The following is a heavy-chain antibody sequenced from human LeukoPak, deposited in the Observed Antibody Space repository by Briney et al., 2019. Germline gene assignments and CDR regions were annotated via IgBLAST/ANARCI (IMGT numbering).Heavy chain of an antibody. V-gene: IGHV3-23*01. CDR3: AKEYSGSFSPFPSYFDY. J-gene: IGHJ4*02. CDR2: ISGSGGRT. Sequence: GGSLRLSCAASGFTFSSYAMSWVRQAPGKGLEWVSDISGSGGRTYYADSVKGRFTISRDNSKNTLYLQMNSLRAEDTAIYYCAKEYSGSFSPFPSYFDYWGQGTLVTVSS. CDR1: GFTFSSYA. D-gene: IGHD1-26*01.